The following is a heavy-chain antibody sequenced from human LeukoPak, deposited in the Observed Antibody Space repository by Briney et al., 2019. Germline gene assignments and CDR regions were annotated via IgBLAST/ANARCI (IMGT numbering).Heavy chain of an antibody. CDR2: ISGRGVST. J-gene: IGHJ3*02. CDR3: AKSVVETANPRAFDI. D-gene: IGHD2-21*02. Sequence: PGGSPRLSCAASGFTFSSYGMGWVRQAPGKGLEWVSGISGRGVSTYYADSVKGRFIISRDNSKNTLFLQMNSLRAEDTAVYYCAKSVVETANPRAFDIWGQGTMVTVSS. V-gene: IGHV3-23*01. CDR1: GFTFSSYG.